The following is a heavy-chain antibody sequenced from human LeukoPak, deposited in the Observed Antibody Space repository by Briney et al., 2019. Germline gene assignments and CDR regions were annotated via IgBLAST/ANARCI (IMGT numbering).Heavy chain of an antibody. V-gene: IGHV4-30-4*08. D-gene: IGHD5-18*01. Sequence: PSQTLSLTCTVSGDSIYSGDYYWSWIRQPPGKGLEWIGYIYYSGSTYYNPSLKSRVTISIDTSKNQFSLKLRSVTAADTAVYFCARDTAGDYSYYHGMDVWGQGTTVTVSS. CDR2: IYYSGST. CDR3: ARDTAGDYSYYHGMDV. J-gene: IGHJ6*02. CDR1: GDSIYSGDYY.